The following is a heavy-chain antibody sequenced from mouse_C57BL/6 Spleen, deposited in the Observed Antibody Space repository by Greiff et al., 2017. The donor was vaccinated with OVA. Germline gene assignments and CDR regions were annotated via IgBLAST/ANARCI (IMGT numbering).Heavy chain of an antibody. CDR3: APYSPEKAMDY. J-gene: IGHJ4*01. V-gene: IGHV14-2*01. CDR1: GFNIKDYY. Sequence: EVMLVESGAELVKPGASVKLSCTASGFNIKDYYMHWVKQRTEQGLEWIGRIDPEDGETKYAPKFQGKATITADTSSNTAYLQLSSLTSEDTAVYYCAPYSPEKAMDYWGQGTSVTVSS. CDR2: IDPEDGET. D-gene: IGHD2-12*01.